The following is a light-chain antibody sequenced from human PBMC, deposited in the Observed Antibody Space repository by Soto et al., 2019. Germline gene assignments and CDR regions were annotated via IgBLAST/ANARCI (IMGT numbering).Light chain of an antibody. CDR3: AAWDDTLRSSYV. Sequence: QSVLTQPPSASGTPGQTVTISCSGSGSNIGSNYVDWYQQFPGTAPKLLIYKNSQRPSGVPDRFSGSKSGTPASLAISGLRSEDEAHYYCAAWDDTLRSSYVFGPGTKGTVL. CDR1: GSNIGSNY. J-gene: IGLJ1*01. CDR2: KNS. V-gene: IGLV1-47*01.